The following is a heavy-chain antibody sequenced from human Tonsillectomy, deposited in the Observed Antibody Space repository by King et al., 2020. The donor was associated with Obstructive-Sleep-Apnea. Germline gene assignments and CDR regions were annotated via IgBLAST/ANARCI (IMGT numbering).Heavy chain of an antibody. CDR1: GGSISSSSYY. D-gene: IGHD2-21*01. V-gene: IGHV4-39*07. Sequence: HLQLQESGPGLVKPSETVSLTCTVSGGSISSSSYYWGWIRQPPGKGLEWIGSVYYSGSTYYNPSLKSRVTISVDTSKNQFSLKLNSVTAGDTAVYYCTRDPYSYFDYWGQGTLVTVSS. CDR2: VYYSGST. J-gene: IGHJ4*02. CDR3: TRDPYSYFDY.